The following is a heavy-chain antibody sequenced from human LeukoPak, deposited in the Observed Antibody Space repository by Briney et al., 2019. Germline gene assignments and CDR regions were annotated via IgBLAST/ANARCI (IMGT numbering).Heavy chain of an antibody. CDR1: GFAFSSFG. CDR3: AKEPAPYSSGWYFPDDH. D-gene: IGHD6-19*01. CDR2: TSYDGNNE. V-gene: IGHV3-30*18. J-gene: IGHJ5*02. Sequence: GKSLRLSCAASGFAFSSFGMHWVRQAPGKGLEYVALTSYDGNNEYYADSVEGRFTISRDNSKNTVYLQMNSLRVEDTAVYYCAKEPAPYSSGWYFPDDHWGQGALVTVSS.